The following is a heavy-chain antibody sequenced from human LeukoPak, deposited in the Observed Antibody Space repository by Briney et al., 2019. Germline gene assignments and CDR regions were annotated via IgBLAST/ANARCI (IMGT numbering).Heavy chain of an antibody. D-gene: IGHD6-19*01. CDR1: GYTFTNYG. CDR2: ISAYKGNT. J-gene: IGHJ4*02. V-gene: IGHV1-18*01. CDR3: ARDMGSSIAVAGTSHPFDY. Sequence: ASVKVSCKASGYTFTNYGISWVRQAPGQGLEWMGWISAYKGNTNYAQKLQGRVTMTTDTSTSTAYMELRSLRSDDTAVYYCARDMGSSIAVAGTSHPFDYWGQGTLVTVSS.